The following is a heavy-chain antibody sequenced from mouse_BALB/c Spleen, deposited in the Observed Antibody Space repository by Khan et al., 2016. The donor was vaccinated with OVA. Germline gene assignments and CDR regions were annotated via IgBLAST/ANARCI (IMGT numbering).Heavy chain of an antibody. Sequence: VQFQEPGPGLAAPSQSLSITCTISGFSLMNYGVHWIRQPLGKGLEWPVAIWNDGSTNYNPALKSRLTITKDNAQSQVFLKMNSLQTDDTAIYFCARQPYYHYNIMDYWGQGTSVTVSS. D-gene: IGHD2-10*01. CDR2: IWNDGST. CDR1: GFSLMNYG. J-gene: IGHJ4*01. CDR3: ARQPYYHYNIMDY. V-gene: IGHV2-6-1*01.